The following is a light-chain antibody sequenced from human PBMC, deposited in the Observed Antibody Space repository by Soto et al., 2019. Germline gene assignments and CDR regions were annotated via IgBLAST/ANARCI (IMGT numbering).Light chain of an antibody. CDR1: DSDVGGYNY. CDR3: SSYTINGVGV. J-gene: IGLJ2*01. CDR2: DVS. V-gene: IGLV2-14*03. Sequence: QSALTQPASVSGSPGQSITISCTGTDSDVGGYNYVSWYQHHPGNAPKVMIYDVSNRPSGVSNRFSGSKSGNTASLIISGLQAEDEADYYCSSYTINGVGVFGGGTEVTVL.